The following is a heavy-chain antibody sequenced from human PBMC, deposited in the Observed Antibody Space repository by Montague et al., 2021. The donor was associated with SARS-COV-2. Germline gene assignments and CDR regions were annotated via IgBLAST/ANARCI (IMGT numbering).Heavy chain of an antibody. CDR2: ISSSSSYI. CDR3: ARDAHYDILAGYYLY. CDR1: GFTFSSYS. V-gene: IGHV3-21*01. J-gene: IGHJ4*02. Sequence: SLRLSCAASGFTFSSYSMNWVRQAPGKGLEWVSSISSSSSYIYYADSVKGRFTISRDNAKNSLYLQMNSLRAEDTAVYYCARDAHYDILAGYYLYWGQGTLVTVSS. D-gene: IGHD3-9*01.